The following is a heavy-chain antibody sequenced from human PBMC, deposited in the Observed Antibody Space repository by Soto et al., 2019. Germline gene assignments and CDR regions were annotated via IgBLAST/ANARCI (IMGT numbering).Heavy chain of an antibody. Sequence: KTSETLSLTCIVSGGAISGSCWSWIRQSPGKGLEWLGYVYYTGSTNYSPSLRSRVSISVDTSKNEFSLRLSSVTAADTAVYFCARSVAVPGAHIDYWGQGTQVTVPS. CDR2: VYYTGST. CDR3: ARSVAVPGAHIDY. J-gene: IGHJ4*02. D-gene: IGHD6-19*01. V-gene: IGHV4-59*01. CDR1: GGAISGSC.